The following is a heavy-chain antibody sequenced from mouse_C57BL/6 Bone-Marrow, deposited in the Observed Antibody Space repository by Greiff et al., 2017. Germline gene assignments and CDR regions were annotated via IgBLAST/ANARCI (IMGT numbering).Heavy chain of an antibody. CDR3: TTELTTVVG. V-gene: IGHV14-4*01. J-gene: IGHJ2*01. CDR2: IDPENGDT. D-gene: IGHD1-1*01. CDR1: GFNIKDDY. Sequence: EVQVVESGAELVRPGASVKLSCTASGFNIKDDYMHWVKQRPEQGLEWIGWIDPENGDTEYASKFQGKATITADTSSNTAYLQLSSLTSEDTAVYYCTTELTTVVGGGQGTTLTVSS.